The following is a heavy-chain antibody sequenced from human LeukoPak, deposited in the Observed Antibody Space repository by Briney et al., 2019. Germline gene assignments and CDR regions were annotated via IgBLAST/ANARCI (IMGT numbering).Heavy chain of an antibody. CDR2: IWYDGSQR. Sequence: PGGSLRLSCVASGFIFSTYGLHWVRQSPGRGLEWVAVIWYDGSQRYYADSVKGRFTISRDDSKNTLYLQMNSLRAEDTAVYYCAKASVTTMGMYYFDYWGQGTLVTVSS. V-gene: IGHV3-33*06. J-gene: IGHJ4*02. CDR1: GFIFSTYG. CDR3: AKASVTTMGMYYFDY. D-gene: IGHD4-17*01.